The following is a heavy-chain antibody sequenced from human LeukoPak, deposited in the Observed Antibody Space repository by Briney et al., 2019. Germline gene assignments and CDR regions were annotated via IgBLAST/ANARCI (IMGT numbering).Heavy chain of an antibody. V-gene: IGHV3-30-3*01. CDR2: ISHDGSNT. D-gene: IGHD5-12*01. Sequence: GGSLRLSCAASGFSLSSYVMHRVRQAPGKGLEWVALISHDGSNTYYTDSVKGRFTISRDNPRSTLYLQMNSLRPEDTAVYYCARGGYGGYGWGYYYYGMDVWGQGTTVTVSS. CDR1: GFSLSSYV. J-gene: IGHJ6*02. CDR3: ARGGYGGYGWGYYYYGMDV.